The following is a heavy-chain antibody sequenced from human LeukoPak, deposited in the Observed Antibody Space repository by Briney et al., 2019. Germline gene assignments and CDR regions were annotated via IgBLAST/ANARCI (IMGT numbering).Heavy chain of an antibody. J-gene: IGHJ5*02. CDR2: IIPIFGTA. CDR3: ARGLWGGYCSGGSCLGFDP. Sequence: GASVKVSCKASGGTFSSYAISWVRQAPGQGLEWMGGIIPIFGTANYAQKFQGRVTITTDESTSTAYMELSSLRSEDTAVYYCARGLWGGYCSGGSCLGFDPWGQGTLVTVSS. D-gene: IGHD2-15*01. CDR1: GGTFSSYA. V-gene: IGHV1-69*05.